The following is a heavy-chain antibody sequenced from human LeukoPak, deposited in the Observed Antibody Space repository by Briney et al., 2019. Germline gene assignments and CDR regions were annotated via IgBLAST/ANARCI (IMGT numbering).Heavy chain of an antibody. CDR2: INPNSGVT. Sequence: ASVKVSCKTSGYGFTDYYIHWVRQAPGQGLEWMGWINPNSGVTKDAQKFQGRVIMTRDTSINTAYMDLSSLRSDDTAVYFCARDVWTVATSGGGGFDPWGQGTLVTVSS. J-gene: IGHJ5*02. D-gene: IGHD2-8*02. V-gene: IGHV1-2*02. CDR3: ARDVWTVATSGGGGFDP. CDR1: GYGFTDYY.